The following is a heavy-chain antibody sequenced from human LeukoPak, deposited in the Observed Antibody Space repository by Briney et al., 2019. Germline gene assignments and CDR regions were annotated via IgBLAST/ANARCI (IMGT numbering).Heavy chain of an antibody. CDR2: IIPIFGTA. D-gene: IGHD3-10*01. CDR1: GGTFSSST. V-gene: IGHV1-69*05. CDR3: ARGSGGSGSYYIPPYFDY. Sequence: ASVKVSCKASGGTFSSSTISWVRQAPGQGLEWMGGIIPIFGTANYAQKLQGRVTITTDESTSTAYMELSSLRSEDTAVYYCARGSGGSGSYYIPPYFDYWGQGTLVTVSS. J-gene: IGHJ4*02.